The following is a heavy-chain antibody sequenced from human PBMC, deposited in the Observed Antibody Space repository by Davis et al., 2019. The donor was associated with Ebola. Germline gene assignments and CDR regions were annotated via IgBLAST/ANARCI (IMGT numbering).Heavy chain of an antibody. Sequence: GESLKISCAASEFTFSDYWMHWVRQAPGKGLVWVSRISGDGSITTYADPVKGRFTISRDNTKNTLYLQMYSLRAEDTAVYYCARPTVAARAFEDWGQGTLVTVSS. J-gene: IGHJ4*02. CDR3: ARPTVAARAFED. V-gene: IGHV3-74*01. CDR1: EFTFSDYW. CDR2: ISGDGSIT. D-gene: IGHD6-6*01.